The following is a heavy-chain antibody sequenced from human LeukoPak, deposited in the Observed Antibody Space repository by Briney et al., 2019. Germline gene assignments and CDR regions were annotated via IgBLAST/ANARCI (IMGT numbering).Heavy chain of an antibody. J-gene: IGHJ4*02. V-gene: IGHV3-30-3*01. CDR1: GFTFSSYA. Sequence: PGGSLRLSCAASGFTFSSYAMHWVRQAPGKGLEWVAVISYDGSNKYYADSVKGRFTISIDNSKNPLYLQMNSLRAEDTAVYYCARISLWFGEFAFDYWGQGTLVTVSS. CDR2: ISYDGSNK. CDR3: ARISLWFGEFAFDY. D-gene: IGHD3-10*01.